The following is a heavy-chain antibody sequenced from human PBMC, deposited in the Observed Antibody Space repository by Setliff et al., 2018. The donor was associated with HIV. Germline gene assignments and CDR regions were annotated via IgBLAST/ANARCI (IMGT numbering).Heavy chain of an antibody. J-gene: IGHJ6*03. Sequence: SETLSLTCTVSGGSMRSHYWNWIRQSPGKGLEWIGYIYTSGSTNYNPSLKSRVTISVDTSKNQFSLKLSSVTAADTAVYYCARAYGFSSSSHYYYYYMDVWGKGTTVTISS. CDR1: GGSMRSHY. CDR2: IYTSGST. V-gene: IGHV4-4*08. CDR3: ARAYGFSSSSHYYYYYMDV. D-gene: IGHD6-6*01.